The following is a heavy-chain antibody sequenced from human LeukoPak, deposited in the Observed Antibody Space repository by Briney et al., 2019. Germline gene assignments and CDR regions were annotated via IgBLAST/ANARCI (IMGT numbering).Heavy chain of an antibody. V-gene: IGHV1-69*13. CDR1: GGTFSSYA. CDR2: IIPIFGTA. CDR3: ARVPYISSSWPYYFDY. Sequence: GASVKVSCKASGGTFSSYAISWVRQAPGQGLEWMGGIIPIFGTANYAQKFQGRVTITADESTSTAYMELSSLRSEDTAVYYCARVPYISSSWPYYFDYWGQGTLVTVSS. J-gene: IGHJ4*02. D-gene: IGHD6-13*01.